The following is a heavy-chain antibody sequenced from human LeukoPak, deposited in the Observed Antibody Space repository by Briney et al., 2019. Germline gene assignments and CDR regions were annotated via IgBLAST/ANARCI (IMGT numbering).Heavy chain of an antibody. J-gene: IGHJ4*02. D-gene: IGHD1-26*01. V-gene: IGHV3-64*01. CDR3: ARGEQGATPTNFDY. CDR2: ISSNGGST. CDR1: GFTFSSYA. Sequence: GGSLRLSCAASGFTFSSYAMHWVRQAPGEGLEYVSAISSNGGSTYYANSVKGRFTISRDNSKNTPYLQMGSLRAEDMAVYYCARGEQGATPTNFDYWGQGTLVTVSS.